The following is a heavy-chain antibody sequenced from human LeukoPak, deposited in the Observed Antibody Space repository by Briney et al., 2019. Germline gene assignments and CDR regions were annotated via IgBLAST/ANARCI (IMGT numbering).Heavy chain of an antibody. Sequence: GGSLRLSCAASGFTFSSYWMSWVRQAPGKGLEWVANIKQDGSEKYYVDSVKGRFTISRDNAKNSLYLQMNSLRAEDTAVYYCARGPPGYSYGTYYFDYWGQGTLVTVSS. V-gene: IGHV3-7*01. CDR3: ARGPPGYSYGTYYFDY. CDR2: IKQDGSEK. J-gene: IGHJ4*02. D-gene: IGHD5-18*01. CDR1: GFTFSSYW.